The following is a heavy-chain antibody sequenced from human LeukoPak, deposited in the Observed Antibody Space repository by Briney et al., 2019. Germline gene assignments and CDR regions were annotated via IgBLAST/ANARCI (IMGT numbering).Heavy chain of an antibody. J-gene: IGHJ2*01. CDR1: GYSISSGYY. CDR2: KYYSGST. V-gene: IGHV4-38-2*02. Sequence: SETLSLTCTVSGYSISSGYYWGWIRQPPGKGLEWIGYKYYSGSTNYNPSLKSRVTISVDTSKNQVSLKLSSVTAADTAVYYCARHVGRMDYNWYFDLWGRGTLVTVSS. D-gene: IGHD3-10*01. CDR3: ARHVGRMDYNWYFDL.